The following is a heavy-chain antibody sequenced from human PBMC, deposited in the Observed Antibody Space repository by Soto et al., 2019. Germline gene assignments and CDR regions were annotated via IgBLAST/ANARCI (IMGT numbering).Heavy chain of an antibody. V-gene: IGHV2-5*02. CDR3: PISVAAGLGYYFDY. D-gene: IGHD6-19*01. CDR2: IYWDDDK. J-gene: IGHJ4*02. Sequence: QITLKESGPTLVKPTQTLTLTCTFSGFSLSSTRVAVGWIRQPPGKALEWLALIYWDDDKRYSPFLKSRLTISNDPTKAEGILTITTMHPVDTATYYCPISVAAGLGYYFDYCGQETLVTLCS. CDR1: GFSLSSTRVA.